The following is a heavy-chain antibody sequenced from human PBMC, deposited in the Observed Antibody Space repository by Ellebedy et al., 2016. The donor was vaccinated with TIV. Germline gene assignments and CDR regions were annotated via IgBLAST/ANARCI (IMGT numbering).Heavy chain of an antibody. CDR1: GFTFSAYV. J-gene: IGHJ4*02. V-gene: IGHV3-23*01. D-gene: IGHD3-16*01. Sequence: GESLKISCATSGFTFSAYVMAWVRQLPGKGLEWVSAMSEYDGRTFYADSVKGRFTISRDNSRDTLFLQMNSLRAEDTAVYYCTKRAEGWGFFDYWGQGILVTVSS. CDR2: MSEYDGRT. CDR3: TKRAEGWGFFDY.